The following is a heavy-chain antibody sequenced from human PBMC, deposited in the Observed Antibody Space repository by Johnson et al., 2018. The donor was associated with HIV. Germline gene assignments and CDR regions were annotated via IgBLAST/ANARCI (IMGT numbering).Heavy chain of an antibody. CDR3: ARDRGRGSEDAFDI. Sequence: EVQLVESGGGVVRPGGSLRLSCAASGFTFDDYGMSWVRQAPGKGLEWVSGINWNGGSTGYADAVKGRSTISRDNAKNSLYLQMSSLRAEDTALYYCARDRGRGSEDAFDIWGQGTMVTVSS. CDR1: GFTFDDYG. J-gene: IGHJ3*02. V-gene: IGHV3-20*04. D-gene: IGHD2-15*01. CDR2: INWNGGST.